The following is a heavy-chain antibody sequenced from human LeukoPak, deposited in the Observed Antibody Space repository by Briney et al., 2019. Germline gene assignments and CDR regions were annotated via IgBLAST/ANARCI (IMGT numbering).Heavy chain of an antibody. Sequence: GASVKVSRKASGYTFTSYGISWVRQAPGQGLEWMGWISAYNGNTNYAQKLQGRVTMTTDTSTSTAYMELRSLRSDDTAVYYCARVFRRGSSWPFDYWGQGTLVTVSS. J-gene: IGHJ4*02. CDR3: ARVFRRGSSWPFDY. CDR1: GYTFTSYG. D-gene: IGHD6-13*01. CDR2: ISAYNGNT. V-gene: IGHV1-18*01.